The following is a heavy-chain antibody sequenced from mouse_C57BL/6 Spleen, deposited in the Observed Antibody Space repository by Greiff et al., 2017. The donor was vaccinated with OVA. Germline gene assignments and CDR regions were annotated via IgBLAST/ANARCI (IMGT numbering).Heavy chain of an antibody. J-gene: IGHJ2*01. CDR1: GYTFTDYY. D-gene: IGHD4-1*01. V-gene: IGHV1-26*01. CDR3: ARSVWDKDY. CDR2: INPNNGGT. Sequence: EVQLQQSGPELVKPGASVKISCKASGYTFTDYYMNWVKQSHGKSLEWIGDINPNNGGTSYNQKFKGKATLTVDKSSSTAYMELRSLTSEDAAVYYCARSVWDKDYWGQGTTLTVSS.